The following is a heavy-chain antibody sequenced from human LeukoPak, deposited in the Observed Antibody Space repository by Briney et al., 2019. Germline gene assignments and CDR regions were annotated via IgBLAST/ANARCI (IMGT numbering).Heavy chain of an antibody. CDR3: ARGGIQWLIRGGTFDI. CDR2: LYYSGST. D-gene: IGHD5-12*01. J-gene: IGHJ3*02. Sequence: PSETLSLTCTVSGGSMSSTSYYWTWNRQPPGEGLEWIGSLYYSGSTYYNPSLNSRVTISIDTSKSQFSLNLNSVTAADTAVYYCARGGIQWLIRGGTFDIWGQGTMVTVSS. V-gene: IGHV4-39*07. CDR1: GGSMSSTSYY.